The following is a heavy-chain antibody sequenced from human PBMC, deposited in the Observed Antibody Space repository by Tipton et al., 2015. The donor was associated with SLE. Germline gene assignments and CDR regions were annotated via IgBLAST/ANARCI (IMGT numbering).Heavy chain of an antibody. CDR2: IYYSGNT. Sequence: TLSLTCTVSRGPINTINYYWAWIRQPPGKGLEWIGNIYYSGNTYYSPSLKSRVTISIDTSKNQFSLRLSSVTAADTALYYCARCMGTGDLPLDYWGQGILVTVSS. CDR1: RGPINTINYY. CDR3: ARCMGTGDLPLDY. J-gene: IGHJ4*02. D-gene: IGHD7-27*01. V-gene: IGHV4-39*07.